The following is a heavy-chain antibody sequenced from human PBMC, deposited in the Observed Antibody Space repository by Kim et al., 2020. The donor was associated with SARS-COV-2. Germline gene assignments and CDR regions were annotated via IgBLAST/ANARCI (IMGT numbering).Heavy chain of an antibody. J-gene: IGHJ6*02. D-gene: IGHD3-3*01. CDR1: GFTVSSNY. Sequence: GGSLRLSCAASGFTVSSNYMSWVRQAPGKGLEWVSVIYSGGSTYYADSVKGRFTISRDNSKNTLYLQMNSLRAEDTAVYYCARDRGFLEWLPPLDYGMDVWGQGTTVTVSS. V-gene: IGHV3-53*01. CDR3: ARDRGFLEWLPPLDYGMDV. CDR2: IYSGGST.